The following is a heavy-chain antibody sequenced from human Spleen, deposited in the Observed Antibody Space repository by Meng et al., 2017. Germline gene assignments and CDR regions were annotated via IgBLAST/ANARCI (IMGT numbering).Heavy chain of an antibody. Sequence: SETLSLTCVVYGGSFSGYYWSWIRQPPGKGLEWIGEINHSGSTNYNPSLKSRVTISVDTSKNQFSLKLSSVTAADTAVYYCARGYYDSSGYYNYWGQGTLVTVSS. D-gene: IGHD3-22*01. J-gene: IGHJ4*02. CDR3: ARGYYDSSGYYNY. CDR2: INHSGST. CDR1: GGSFSGYY. V-gene: IGHV4-34*01.